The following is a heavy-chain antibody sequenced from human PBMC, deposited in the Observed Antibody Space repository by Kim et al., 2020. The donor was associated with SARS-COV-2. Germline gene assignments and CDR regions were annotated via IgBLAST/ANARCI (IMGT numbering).Heavy chain of an antibody. CDR3: ARGRMQLGAFDI. D-gene: IGHD6-6*01. Sequence: DYAVSAKSRITLNPDPSKNQSSLRLNAVTPEDTAVYYCARGRMQLGAFDIWGQGTMVTVSS. J-gene: IGHJ3*02. V-gene: IGHV6-1*01.